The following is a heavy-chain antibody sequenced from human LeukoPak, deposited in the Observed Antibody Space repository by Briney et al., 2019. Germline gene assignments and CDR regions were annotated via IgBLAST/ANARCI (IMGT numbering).Heavy chain of an antibody. CDR2: ISRDGGST. CDR1: GFTFNIYA. V-gene: IGHV3-23*01. CDR3: ARETPRRGETRDGYR. D-gene: IGHD5-24*01. Sequence: GGSLRLSCAASGFTFNIYAMSWVRQAPGKGLAWVSAISRDGGSTYYADSVKGRFTISRDNSKNTVFLQMNSLRAEDTAVYYCARETPRRGETRDGYRWGQGTVVTVSS. J-gene: IGHJ4*02.